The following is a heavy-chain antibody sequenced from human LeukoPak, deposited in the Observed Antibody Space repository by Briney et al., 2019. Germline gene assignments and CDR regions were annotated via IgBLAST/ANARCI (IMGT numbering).Heavy chain of an antibody. V-gene: IGHV3-23*01. J-gene: IGHJ4*02. CDR2: ISADGSNI. CDR1: GFTFAVFG. D-gene: IGHD1-20*01. Sequence: PGGSLRLSCTATGFTFAVFGMAWVRQVPGQGLEWVSTISADGSNIHQADSVKGRFTISRDNSKNTLYLQMNSLRAEDTAVYYCAKTNGYNWNYSDYWGQGTLVTVSS. CDR3: AKTNGYNWNYSDY.